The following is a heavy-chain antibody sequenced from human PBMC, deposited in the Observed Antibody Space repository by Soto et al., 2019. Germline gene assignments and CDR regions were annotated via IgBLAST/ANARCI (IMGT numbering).Heavy chain of an antibody. J-gene: IGHJ4*02. CDR1: GYTFTSYY. CDR3: ARNPAAKHQPGVLDY. D-gene: IGHD2-2*01. Sequence: QVQLVQSGAEVKKPGASVKVSCKASGYTFTSYYMHWVRQAPGQGLEWMGIINPSGGSTSYAQKFQDRVTMTGDTSTSTVYMELSSLRSEDTAVYYCARNPAAKHQPGVLDYWGQGTLVTVSS. CDR2: INPSGGST. V-gene: IGHV1-46*03.